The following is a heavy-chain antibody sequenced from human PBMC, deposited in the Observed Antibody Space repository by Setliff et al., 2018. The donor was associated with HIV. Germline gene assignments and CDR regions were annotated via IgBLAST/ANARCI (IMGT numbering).Heavy chain of an antibody. Sequence: SETLSLTCIVSGYSVSSGYYWGWIRQPPGKGLQWIGAVYDSETTYYNPSLKSRVTMSVDASRNRFSLKLSSVTAADTAIYYCARHQKVSFMSDHWGQGMLVTVSS. CDR2: VYDSETT. CDR3: ARHQKVSFMSDH. V-gene: IGHV4-38-2*02. J-gene: IGHJ4*02. CDR1: GYSVSSGYY. D-gene: IGHD3-16*01.